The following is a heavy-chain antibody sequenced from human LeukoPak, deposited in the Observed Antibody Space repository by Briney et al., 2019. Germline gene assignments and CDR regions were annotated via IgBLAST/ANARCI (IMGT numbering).Heavy chain of an antibody. J-gene: IGHJ6*03. CDR2: VEYNWST. CDR3: ARGRVSSSTWYSTYYYYVYMDV. V-gene: IGHV4-59*01. D-gene: IGHD1-1*01. Sequence: PSETLSLTCSVSDDSITMYYWTWIRQPPGKGLEWIGYVEYNWSTNFHLSLNGRVSISRDTTKNLFFLRLRSVTAADTAVYFCARGRVSSSTWYSTYYYYVYMDVWGKGTTVTVSS. CDR1: DDSITMYY.